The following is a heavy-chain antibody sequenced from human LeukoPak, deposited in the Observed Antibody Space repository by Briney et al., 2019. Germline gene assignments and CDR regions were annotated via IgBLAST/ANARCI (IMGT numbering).Heavy chain of an antibody. CDR1: GYSISSGYY. V-gene: IGHV4-38-2*01. CDR2: IYHSGST. CDR3: ASGDGDYLLLLLQR. J-gene: IGHJ1*01. Sequence: SETLSLTCAVSGYSISSGYYWGWIRQPPGKGLEWIGSIYHSGSTYYNSSLKSRVTISVDTSKNQFSLKLSSVTAADTAVYYCASGDGDYLLLLLQRWGQGTLVTVSS. D-gene: IGHD4-17*01.